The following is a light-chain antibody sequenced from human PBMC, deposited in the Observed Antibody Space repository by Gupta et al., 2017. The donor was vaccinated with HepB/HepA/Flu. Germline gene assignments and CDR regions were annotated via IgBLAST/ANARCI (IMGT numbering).Light chain of an antibody. CDR3: KAYATTYTYV. Sequence: QPARTQPASVSASPGPSITISSTGTSSDVGAQNFVSWYQQHPGKAPKLIVYDVFNRPSGVSNRFSGSKSGNTASLTISGLQVEDEADYHCKAYATTYTYVFGTGTKVTVL. J-gene: IGLJ1*01. CDR2: DVF. CDR1: SSDVGAQNF. V-gene: IGLV2-14*03.